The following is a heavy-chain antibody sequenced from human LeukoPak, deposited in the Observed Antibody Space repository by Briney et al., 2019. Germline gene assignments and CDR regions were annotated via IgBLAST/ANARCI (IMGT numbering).Heavy chain of an antibody. CDR1: GGSFSGYY. Sequence: SETLSLTCAVYGGSFSGYYWSWIRQPPGKGLEWNGEINHSGSTNYNPSLKSRVTISVDTSKNQFSLKLSSVTAADTAVYYCASLPRGVRYCSSTSCYRDYYGMDVWGQGTTVTVSS. CDR2: INHSGST. V-gene: IGHV4-34*01. D-gene: IGHD2-2*01. J-gene: IGHJ6*02. CDR3: ASLPRGVRYCSSTSCYRDYYGMDV.